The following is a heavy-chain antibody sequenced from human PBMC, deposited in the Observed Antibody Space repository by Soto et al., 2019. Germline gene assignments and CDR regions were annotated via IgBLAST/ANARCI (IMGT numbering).Heavy chain of an antibody. CDR2: IWYDGSNE. V-gene: IGHV3-33*01. J-gene: IGHJ4*02. Sequence: QVQLVESGGGVVQPGRSLRLSCAASGFTFSGYGMHWVRQAPGKGLEWVAVIWYDGSNENYAATVKGRFPISRDNSKNTLYLQMHSLRDEDTAVYYCARRFSSGWYADYWGQGTLVTVSS. CDR1: GFTFSGYG. D-gene: IGHD6-19*01. CDR3: ARRFSSGWYADY.